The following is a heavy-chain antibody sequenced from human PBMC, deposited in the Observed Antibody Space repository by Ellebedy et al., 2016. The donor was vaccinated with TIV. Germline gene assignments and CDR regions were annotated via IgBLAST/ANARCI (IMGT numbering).Heavy chain of an antibody. CDR1: GFTFSAYW. J-gene: IGHJ4*02. CDR3: ARALGGGHCY. D-gene: IGHD2-21*02. V-gene: IGHV3-7*01. CDR2: IKQDGSEK. Sequence: GESLKISXAASGFTFSAYWMHWVRQAPGKGLEWVANIKQDGSEKYHVDSVKGRFTISRDNAKNSLYLQMNSLRAEDTAVYHCARALGGGHCYWGQGTLVTVSS.